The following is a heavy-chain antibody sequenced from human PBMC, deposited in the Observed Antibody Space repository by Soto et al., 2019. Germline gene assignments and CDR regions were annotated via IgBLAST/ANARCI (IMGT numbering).Heavy chain of an antibody. J-gene: IGHJ4*02. D-gene: IGHD2-2*01. V-gene: IGHV3-23*01. Sequence: EVQLLESGGGLVQPGGSLRLSCAASGFTFTNYPMGWIRQAPGKGLEWVSGTSGGGGTTYYADSVKGRFTISRDNAKNTLYLQMNSVRAEDTGVYYCAKGVSQPKEYYFDDWGQGTLVTVSS. CDR2: TSGGGGTT. CDR1: GFTFTNYP. CDR3: AKGVSQPKEYYFDD.